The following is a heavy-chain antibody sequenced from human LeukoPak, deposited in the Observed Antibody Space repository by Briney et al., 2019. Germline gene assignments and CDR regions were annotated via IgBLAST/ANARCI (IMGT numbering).Heavy chain of an antibody. D-gene: IGHD1-1*01. J-gene: IGHJ4*02. Sequence: SETLSLTCTVSGGSINRYYWSWIRQSPGRRLEWIAWIYYTGTTNYNPSLKSRVAISVDTSKNQFSLRLTSVTAADTAVYFCAREWGTGSSDYWGQGILVTVSS. V-gene: IGHV4-59*01. CDR3: AREWGTGSSDY. CDR1: GGSINRYY. CDR2: IYYTGTT.